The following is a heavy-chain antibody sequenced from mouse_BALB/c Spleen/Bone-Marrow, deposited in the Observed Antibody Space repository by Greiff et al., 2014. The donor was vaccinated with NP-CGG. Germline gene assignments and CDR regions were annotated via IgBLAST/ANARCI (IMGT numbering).Heavy chain of an antibody. V-gene: IGHV3-6*02. CDR2: ISYDGSN. CDR1: GYSTTSGYY. CDR3: ATIYYDYDGYFDV. J-gene: IGHJ1*01. D-gene: IGHD2-4*01. Sequence: DVKLQESGPGLVKPSQSLSLTCSVTGYSTTSGYYWNWIRQFPGNKLEWMGYISYDGSNNYNPSLKNRISITRDTSKNQFFLKLNSVTTEDTATYYCATIYYDYDGYFDVWGAGTTVTVSS.